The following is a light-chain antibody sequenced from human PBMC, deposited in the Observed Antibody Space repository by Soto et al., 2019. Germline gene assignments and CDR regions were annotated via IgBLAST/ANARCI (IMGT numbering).Light chain of an antibody. V-gene: IGKV3-20*01. J-gene: IGKJ1*01. CDR1: QSVTSSF. CDR3: QQYGSSLPNT. Sequence: EIVLTQSPGTLSSSPGERATLSCRASQSVTSSFLAWYQQKPGQAPRLLIYGASSRATGIPDRFSGSGSGTDFTLPISRMEPEDFAVYHCQQYGSSLPNTFGQGTKVDIK. CDR2: GAS.